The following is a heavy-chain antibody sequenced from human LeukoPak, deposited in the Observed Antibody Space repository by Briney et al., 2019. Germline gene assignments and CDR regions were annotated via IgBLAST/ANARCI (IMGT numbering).Heavy chain of an antibody. D-gene: IGHD4-23*01. CDR1: GGSIAGSY. Sequence: SETLSLTCTVSGGSIAGSYWSWNRQPPGKGLQYIGYVYGSGYSNCIPSLKSRVTISVDTSKSQFFMNLTSATAADTAVYYCARGSDHGGNSIEYGGQGILVSVSP. CDR3: ARGSDHGGNSIEY. CDR2: VYGSGYS. V-gene: IGHV4-59*01. J-gene: IGHJ4*02.